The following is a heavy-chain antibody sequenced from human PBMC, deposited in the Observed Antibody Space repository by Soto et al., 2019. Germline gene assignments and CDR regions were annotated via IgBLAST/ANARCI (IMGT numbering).Heavy chain of an antibody. CDR2: IYYSGST. Sequence: KASETLSLTCTVSGGSISSGGYYWSWIRQHPGKGLEWIGYIYYSGSTYYNPSLKSRVTISVDTSKNQFSLKLSSVTAADTAVYYCARKGAYSSGYHQIDYWGQGTLVTVSS. CDR1: GGSISSGGYY. V-gene: IGHV4-31*03. D-gene: IGHD3-22*01. J-gene: IGHJ4*02. CDR3: ARKGAYSSGYHQIDY.